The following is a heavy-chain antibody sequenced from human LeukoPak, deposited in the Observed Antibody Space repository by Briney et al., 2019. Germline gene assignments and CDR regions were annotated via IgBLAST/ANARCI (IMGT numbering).Heavy chain of an antibody. CDR1: AGSITSSSYY. D-gene: IGHD2-15*01. CDR2: IYYSGST. J-gene: IGHJ4*02. V-gene: IGHV4-39*01. CDR3: ARDVVVVAATNSPGDY. Sequence: PSQTLSLTCTVAAGSITSSSYYWGWIRQPPGKGLEWIGSIYYSGSTYYNPSLKSRVTISVDTSKNQFSLKLSSVTAADTAVYYCARDVVVVAATNSPGDYWGQGTLVTVSS.